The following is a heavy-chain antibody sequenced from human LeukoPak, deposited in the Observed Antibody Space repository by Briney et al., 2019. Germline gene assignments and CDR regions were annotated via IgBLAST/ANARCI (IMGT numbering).Heavy chain of an antibody. V-gene: IGHV1-46*01. CDR3: ASVLYCGADCYSGRYFFDY. D-gene: IGHD2-21*02. CDR1: GYTFTSYD. Sequence: ASVKVSCKASGYTFTSYDMHWVRQAPGQGLEWMGIINPSGDSTSYAQKFQGRVTMTRDTSTSTVYMELSSLGSEDTAVYYCASVLYCGADCYSGRYFFDYWGQGTLVTVSS. CDR2: INPSGDST. J-gene: IGHJ4*02.